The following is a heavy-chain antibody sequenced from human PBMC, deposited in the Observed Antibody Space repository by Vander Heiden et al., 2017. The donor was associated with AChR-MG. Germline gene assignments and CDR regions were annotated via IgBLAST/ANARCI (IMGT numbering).Heavy chain of an antibody. J-gene: IGHJ4*02. CDR3: ANAGGSG. D-gene: IGHD6-19*01. CDR2: FSGRAGDT. CDR1: GFTLSNYA. Sequence: EVQLLESGGGLVQPGGSLRLTCAASGFTLSNYAMSWVRQAPGKGLEWVSGFSGRAGDTYYADSVKGRFTSARDNSKKTMYIKMNSMRDDDTAGYYCANAGGSGWGQGTLVTVSS. V-gene: IGHV3-23*01.